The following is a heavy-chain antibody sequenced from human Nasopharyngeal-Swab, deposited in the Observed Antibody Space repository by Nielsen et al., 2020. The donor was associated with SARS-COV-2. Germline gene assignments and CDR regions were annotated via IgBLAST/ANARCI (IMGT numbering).Heavy chain of an antibody. CDR3: AKARGRSTTRTLNFDY. D-gene: IGHD2-2*01. V-gene: IGHV3-23*01. Sequence: GGSLRLSCAASEFTFSTYAMSWVRQAPGKGLEWVSAISGSAGSTYYANPVKVRFTISSANSKNTLYLQMNSLRAEDTAVYYCAKARGRSTTRTLNFDYWGQGTLVTVSS. CDR2: ISGSAGST. J-gene: IGHJ4*02. CDR1: EFTFSTYA.